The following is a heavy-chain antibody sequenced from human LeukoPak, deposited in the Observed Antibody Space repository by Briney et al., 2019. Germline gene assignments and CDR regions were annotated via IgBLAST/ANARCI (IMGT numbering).Heavy chain of an antibody. CDR3: ARAKVSVGATTDGGFDY. J-gene: IGHJ4*02. Sequence: GASVKVSCKASGYTFTGYYMHWVRQAPGQGLEWMGWINPNSGGTNYAQKFQGRVTMTRDTSISTAYMELSRLRSDDTAVYYCARAKVSVGATTDGGFDYWGQGTLVTVSS. CDR2: INPNSGGT. D-gene: IGHD1-26*01. V-gene: IGHV1-2*02. CDR1: GYTFTGYY.